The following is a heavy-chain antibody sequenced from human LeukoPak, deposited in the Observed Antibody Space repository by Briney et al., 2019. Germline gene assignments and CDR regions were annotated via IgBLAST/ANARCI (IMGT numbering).Heavy chain of an antibody. CDR1: GYTFTSYA. D-gene: IGHD3-9*01. Sequence: ASVTVSCKASGYTFTSYAMNWVRQAPGQGLEWMGWINTNTGNPTYAQGFTGRFVFSLDTSVSTAYLQISSLKAEDTAVYYCAREGELLRYFDWSFYYYYMDVWGKGTTVTVSS. V-gene: IGHV7-4-1*02. CDR3: AREGELLRYFDWSFYYYYMDV. J-gene: IGHJ6*03. CDR2: INTNTGNP.